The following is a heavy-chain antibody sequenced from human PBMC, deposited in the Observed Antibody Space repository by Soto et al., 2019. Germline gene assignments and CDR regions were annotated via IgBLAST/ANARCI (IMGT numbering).Heavy chain of an antibody. CDR3: ARGQEGVVATH. D-gene: IGHD5-12*01. Sequence: QVQLQQWGAGLLKPSETLSLKCAVTGGSLSGYYWSWIRQPPGKGLEWIGEVKDGGHTNYSPSLRGRVTISSDTSNNHFSLRLNSVTAADTGVYYCARGQEGVVATHWDHGSLVTVSS. CDR1: GGSLSGYY. CDR2: VKDGGHT. J-gene: IGHJ4*01. V-gene: IGHV4-34*01.